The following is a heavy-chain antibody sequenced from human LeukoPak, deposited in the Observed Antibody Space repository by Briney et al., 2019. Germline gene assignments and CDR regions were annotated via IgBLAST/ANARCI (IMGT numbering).Heavy chain of an antibody. CDR3: AKDRYSGLNTIDY. Sequence: TGGSLRLSCAASEFTFSTYGMHWVRQAPGKGLEWVAVISYDGSNKYYADSVKSRFTISRDNSKSTLYLQMNSLRAEDTAVYYCAKDRYSGLNTIDYWGQGTLVTVSS. D-gene: IGHD6-13*01. J-gene: IGHJ4*02. V-gene: IGHV3-30*18. CDR1: EFTFSTYG. CDR2: ISYDGSNK.